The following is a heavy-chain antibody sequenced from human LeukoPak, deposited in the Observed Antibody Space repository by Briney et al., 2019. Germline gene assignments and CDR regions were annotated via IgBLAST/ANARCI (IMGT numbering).Heavy chain of an antibody. Sequence: ASVKVSCKASGYTFTDYYIHWVRQAPGQGLEWMGWINPNSGGTNYAQNIQGRVTMTRDTSISTTYMELSSLRSDGTAVYYCARANWGRNCSGGSCYSFLMGLDYWGQGNLVTVSS. D-gene: IGHD2-15*01. CDR1: GYTFTDYY. J-gene: IGHJ4*02. CDR3: ARANWGRNCSGGSCYSFLMGLDY. V-gene: IGHV1-2*02. CDR2: INPNSGGT.